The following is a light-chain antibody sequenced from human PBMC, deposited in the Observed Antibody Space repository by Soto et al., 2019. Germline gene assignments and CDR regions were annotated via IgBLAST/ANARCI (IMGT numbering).Light chain of an antibody. CDR1: QSVTVKS. CDR2: AAS. V-gene: IGKV3-20*01. CDR3: QQYGDSTLT. J-gene: IGKJ3*01. Sequence: EILLTQFPSTLSLSPGAGVPLSWGASQSVTVKSLDWYQKKHGQAPRLLIYAASTRAAAVPDRLTGSGYGTDLAITISRMETEDFGVYYCQQYGDSTLTSGPGTQVDI.